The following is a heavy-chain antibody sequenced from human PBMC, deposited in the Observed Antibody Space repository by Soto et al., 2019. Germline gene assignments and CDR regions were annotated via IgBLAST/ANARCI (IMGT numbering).Heavy chain of an antibody. J-gene: IGHJ4*02. CDR3: AMVLVLPAAGYSSSWSPIDY. D-gene: IGHD6-13*01. CDR2: IYPGDSDT. Sequence: PGASLKISCKGSGYSFTSYWIGWVRQMPGKGLEWMGIIYPGDSDTRYSPSFQGQVTISADKSISTAYLQWSSLKASDTAMYYCAMVLVLPAAGYSSSWSPIDYWGQGTLVTVSS. CDR1: GYSFTSYW. V-gene: IGHV5-51*01.